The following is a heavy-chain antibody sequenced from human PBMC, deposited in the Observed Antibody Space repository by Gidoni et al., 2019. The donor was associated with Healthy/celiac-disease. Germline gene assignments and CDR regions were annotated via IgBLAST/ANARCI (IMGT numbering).Heavy chain of an antibody. CDR2: INHSGSN. Sequence: VQLQQWGAGLLNPSETLSLTCAVYGGSFRGYYWSWIRQPPGKGLEWIGEINHSGSNNYNPALKSRVTISGDTSKNQFALKLSAGTAADTAVYYCARVAAAANFDDWGQGTLVTVSS. CDR1: GGSFRGYY. J-gene: IGHJ4*02. CDR3: ARVAAAANFDD. V-gene: IGHV4-34*01. D-gene: IGHD6-13*01.